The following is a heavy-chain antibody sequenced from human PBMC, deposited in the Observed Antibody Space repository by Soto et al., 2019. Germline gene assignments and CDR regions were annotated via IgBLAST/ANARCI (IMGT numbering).Heavy chain of an antibody. CDR2: ISGSGGST. CDR3: AKGSGQHYGFYYYGMDV. J-gene: IGHJ6*02. CDR1: GFTFSSYS. V-gene: IGHV3-23*01. D-gene: IGHD3-10*01. Sequence: GGSLRLSCAASGFTFSSYSMNWVRQAPGKGLEWVSAISGSGGSTYYADSVKGRFTISRDNSKNTLYLQMNSLRAEDTAVYYCAKGSGQHYGFYYYGMDVWGQGTTVTVSS.